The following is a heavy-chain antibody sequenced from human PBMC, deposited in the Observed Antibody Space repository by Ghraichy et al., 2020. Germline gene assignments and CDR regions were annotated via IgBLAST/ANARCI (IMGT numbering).Heavy chain of an antibody. CDR2: IYYSGTT. Sequence: GSLRLSCAASGFTFSTYWMTWVRQAPGKGLEWIGNIYYSGTTYYNPSLKSRVTISVDTSKNQFSLKLSSVAAADTAVYYCATSPDPYYYGSGSYYMYYFDYWGQGTLVTVSS. V-gene: IGHV4-59*04. J-gene: IGHJ4*02. CDR1: GFTFSTYW. CDR3: ATSPDPYYYGSGSYYMYYFDY. D-gene: IGHD3-10*01.